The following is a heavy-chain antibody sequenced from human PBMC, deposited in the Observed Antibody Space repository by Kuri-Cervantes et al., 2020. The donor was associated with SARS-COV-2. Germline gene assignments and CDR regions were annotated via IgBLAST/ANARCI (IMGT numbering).Heavy chain of an antibody. V-gene: IGHV4-61*02. J-gene: IGHJ5*02. Sequence: SCTVSGGSISSGSYYWSWIRQPAGKGLEWNGRIYTSGSTNYNPSLKSRVTMSVDTSKNQFSLKLSSVTAADTAVYYCAREGDTNWNYNWFDPWGQGTLVTVSS. CDR1: GGSISSGSYY. CDR3: AREGDTNWNYNWFDP. D-gene: IGHD1-7*01. CDR2: IYTSGST.